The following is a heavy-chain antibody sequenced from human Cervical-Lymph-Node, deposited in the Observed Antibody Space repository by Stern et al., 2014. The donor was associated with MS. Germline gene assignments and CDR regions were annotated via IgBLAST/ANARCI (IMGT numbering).Heavy chain of an antibody. CDR2: IIPGFGTT. J-gene: IGHJ4*02. CDR1: GGTFSNS. V-gene: IGHV1-69*18. Sequence: VQLVESGAEIVKPESSVKVSCKASGGTFSNSISWVRQAPGGGLEWMGNIIPGFGTTNYAKSFQGRITITADESTTTAYVDLSSLTPADTAVYYCAREKAAADGFDYWGQGTLVTVSS. D-gene: IGHD6-13*01. CDR3: AREKAAADGFDY.